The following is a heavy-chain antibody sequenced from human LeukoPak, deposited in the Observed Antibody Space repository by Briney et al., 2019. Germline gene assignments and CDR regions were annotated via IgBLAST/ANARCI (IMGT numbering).Heavy chain of an antibody. J-gene: IGHJ4*02. CDR1: GFTFSNFA. Sequence: PGGSLRLSCAVSGFTFSNFAMSWVRQAPGKGLEWVSVIRDSGATTFYADSVKGRFTISRDNSKNTLYLQMNSLRAEDTAVYYCARDSGTPSPAAIRRPLGYWGQGTLVTVSS. CDR2: IRDSGATT. V-gene: IGHV3-23*01. D-gene: IGHD2-2*02. CDR3: ARDSGTPSPAAIRRPLGY.